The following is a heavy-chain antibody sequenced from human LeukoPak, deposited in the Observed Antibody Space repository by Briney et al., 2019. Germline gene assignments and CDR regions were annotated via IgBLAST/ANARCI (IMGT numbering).Heavy chain of an antibody. Sequence: KASETLSLTCTASGGSISSYYWSWIRQPPGKGLEWIGYIYYSGSTNYNPSLKSRVTISVDTSKNQFSLKLSSVTAADTAVYYCARLHYYYYMDVWGKGTTVTVSS. CDR2: IYYSGST. V-gene: IGHV4-59*08. CDR3: ARLHYYYYMDV. J-gene: IGHJ6*03. CDR1: GGSISSYY.